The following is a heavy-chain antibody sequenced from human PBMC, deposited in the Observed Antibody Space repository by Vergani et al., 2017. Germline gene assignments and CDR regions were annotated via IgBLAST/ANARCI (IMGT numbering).Heavy chain of an antibody. CDR2: IIPIFGTA. D-gene: IGHD5-18*01. CDR3: ARFPVDTAMVTFYYYYGMDV. V-gene: IGHV1-69*06. J-gene: IGHJ6*02. Sequence: QVQLVQSGAEVKKPGASVKVSCKASGYTFTGYYMHWVRQAPGQGLEWMGGIIPIFGTANYAQKFQGRVTITADKSTSTAYMELSSLRSEDTAVYYCARFPVDTAMVTFYYYYGMDVWGQGTTVTVSS. CDR1: GYTFTGYY.